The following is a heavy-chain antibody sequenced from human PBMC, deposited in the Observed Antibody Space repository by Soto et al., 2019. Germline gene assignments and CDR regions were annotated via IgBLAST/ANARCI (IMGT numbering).Heavy chain of an antibody. D-gene: IGHD2-21*02. CDR3: ARQRTTVVTQAYFDH. V-gene: IGHV4-39*01. Sequence: ETLSLTCIVSGESISRSSYYWGWIRQPPGKGLEWIGSIYYSGRTYYNPSFKSRVTISIDTSKNQFSLKLSSVTATDTAVYYCARQRTTVVTQAYFDHWGQGALVTVSS. CDR1: GESISRSSYY. CDR2: IYYSGRT. J-gene: IGHJ4*02.